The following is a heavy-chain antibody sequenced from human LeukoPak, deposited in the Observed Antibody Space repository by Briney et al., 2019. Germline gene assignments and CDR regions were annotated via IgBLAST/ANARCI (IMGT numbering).Heavy chain of an antibody. CDR2: ISSSSSYT. Sequence: SGGSLRLSCAASGFTFSDYYMSWIRQAPGKGLEWVSYISSSSSYTNYADSVKGRFTISRDNAKNSLYLQMNSLRAEDTAVYYCARDRYYASGSYNWFDPWGQGTLVTVSS. CDR3: ARDRYYASGSYNWFDP. J-gene: IGHJ5*02. V-gene: IGHV3-11*05. CDR1: GFTFSDYY. D-gene: IGHD3-10*01.